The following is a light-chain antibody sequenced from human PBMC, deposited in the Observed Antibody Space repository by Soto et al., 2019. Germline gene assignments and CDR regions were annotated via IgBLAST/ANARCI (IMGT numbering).Light chain of an antibody. V-gene: IGKV3-11*01. Sequence: EIVLTQSPATLSLSPGERATLSCRASQSVSSYLAWYQQKPGQAPRLLIYDASNRATGIPARFSGSGSGTDFTLTISRLEPEDFAVYSCQHYANSPITFGQGTRLEI. J-gene: IGKJ5*01. CDR2: DAS. CDR1: QSVSSY. CDR3: QHYANSPIT.